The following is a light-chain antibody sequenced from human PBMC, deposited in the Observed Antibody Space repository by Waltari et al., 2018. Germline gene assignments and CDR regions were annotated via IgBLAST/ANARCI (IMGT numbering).Light chain of an antibody. CDR2: GAS. V-gene: IGKV4-1*01. J-gene: IGKJ4*01. Sequence: DIVMTQSPDSLAVSLGERATINCKSSQSINNNFLTWYQQKPGQPPKVLIYGASARESGVPDRFSGGGSGTDCTLTSSSLQAEDVAVYDCQQFYTTPLTFGGGTRVEIK. CDR1: QSINNNF. CDR3: QQFYTTPLT.